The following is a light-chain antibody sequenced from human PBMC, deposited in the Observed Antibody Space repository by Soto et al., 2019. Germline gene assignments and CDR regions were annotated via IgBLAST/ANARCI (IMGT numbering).Light chain of an antibody. J-gene: IGLJ2*01. CDR1: SFNIGNNY. V-gene: IGLV1-51*01. CDR3: GTWASRLSVGV. Sequence: QSVLTQPPSVSAAPGQKVTISCSGGSFNIGNNYVSWYQQFPGTAPKLLIYDNNKRPSGIPDRFSASKSGTSATLDITGLPTGDEADYYCGTWASRLSVGVFGGGTKLTVL. CDR2: DNN.